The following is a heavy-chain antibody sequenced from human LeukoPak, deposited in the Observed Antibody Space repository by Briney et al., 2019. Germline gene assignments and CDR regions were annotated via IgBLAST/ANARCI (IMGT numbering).Heavy chain of an antibody. CDR2: ISYDGGNI. V-gene: IGHV3-30*03. CDR1: GFIFSSYG. CDR3: ASSGWGETIFDY. J-gene: IGHJ4*02. D-gene: IGHD6-19*01. Sequence: PGGSLRLSCAASGFIFSSYGMHWVRQAPGKGLEWVAVISYDGGNISYTDSVKGRFTISRDNSKNTLYLQMNSLRAEDTAVYYCASSGWGETIFDYWGQGTLVTVSS.